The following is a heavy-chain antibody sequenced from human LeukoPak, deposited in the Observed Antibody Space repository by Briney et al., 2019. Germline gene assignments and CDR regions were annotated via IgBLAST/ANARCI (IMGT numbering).Heavy chain of an antibody. V-gene: IGHV1-69*04. CDR3: ARGYVSGPEVG. Sequence: ASVKVSCKASGGTFSSYAISWVRQAPGQGLEWMGRIIPIFGIANYAQNFQGRVTITADKSTSTAYMELGSLSSEDTAVYYCARGYVSGPEVGWGQGTLVTVSS. J-gene: IGHJ4*02. CDR2: IIPIFGIA. CDR1: GGTFSSYA. D-gene: IGHD2-15*01.